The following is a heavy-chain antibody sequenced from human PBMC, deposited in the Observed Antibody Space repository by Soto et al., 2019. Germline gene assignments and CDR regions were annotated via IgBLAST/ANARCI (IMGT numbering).Heavy chain of an antibody. J-gene: IGHJ6*02. V-gene: IGHV1-3*01. Sequence: ASVKVSCKASGYTFTSYAVHWVRQAPGQRLEWMGWINAGNGNTKYSQKFQGRVTITRDTSASTAYMELSSLRSEDTAVYYCARDTGYCSSTSCLYMDVWGQGTTVTVSS. CDR1: GYTFTSYA. CDR2: INAGNGNT. D-gene: IGHD2-2*01. CDR3: ARDTGYCSSTSCLYMDV.